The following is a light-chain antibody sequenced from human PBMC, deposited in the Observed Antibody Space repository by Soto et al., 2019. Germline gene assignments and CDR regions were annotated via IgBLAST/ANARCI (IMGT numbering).Light chain of an antibody. V-gene: IGKV3-20*01. CDR3: QQCDNSKLT. CDR1: LSVNISY. CDR2: GSP. J-gene: IGKJ5*01. Sequence: EILLTQSPGTLSLSPGKRATRSCRASLSVNISYLARYQQKPGQAPRLLIYGSPNRATGIPDRLRGSGHGTHFTYTLGRLEPEDFAVYYCQQCDNSKLTFGQGTRL.